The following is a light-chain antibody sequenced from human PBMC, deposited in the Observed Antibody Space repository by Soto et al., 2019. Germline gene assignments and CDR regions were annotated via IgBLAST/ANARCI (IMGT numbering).Light chain of an antibody. J-gene: IGKJ4*01. CDR2: DAS. CDR1: QSVSANY. Sequence: EIVLTQSSGTLPLSPGETATLSCRASQSVSANYLAWYQHKPGQAPRLLIYDASRRATGTPDRFSGSGSGTDFTLTIRRLEPEDFAVYYCQQYGTSRQVTFGGGTKLEIK. V-gene: IGKV3-20*01. CDR3: QQYGTSRQVT.